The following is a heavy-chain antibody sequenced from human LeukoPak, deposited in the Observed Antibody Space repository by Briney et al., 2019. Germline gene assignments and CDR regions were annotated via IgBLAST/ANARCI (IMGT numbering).Heavy chain of an antibody. Sequence: GASVKVSCKASGYPFTSYGISWVRQAPGQGLEWLGWISAYNGNTNYAQKLQGRVTMTTDTSTSTAYMELRSLRSDDTAVYYCARELYSSSWIRAFDIWGQGTMVTVSS. CDR1: GYPFTSYG. V-gene: IGHV1-18*01. J-gene: IGHJ3*02. D-gene: IGHD6-13*01. CDR3: ARELYSSSWIRAFDI. CDR2: ISAYNGNT.